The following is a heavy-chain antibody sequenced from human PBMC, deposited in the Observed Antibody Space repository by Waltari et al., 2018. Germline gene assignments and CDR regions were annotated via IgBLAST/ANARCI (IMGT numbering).Heavy chain of an antibody. V-gene: IGHV1-18*01. Sequence: QVQLVQSGAEVKKPGASVKVSCKASGYTFTSYGISWVRQAPGQGLEWMGWISAYNGNTNYAQKLQGRVTMTTDTSASTAYMELRSLRSDDTAVYYCARDLRGFWNVGYFDYWGQGTLVTVSS. CDR1: GYTFTSYG. J-gene: IGHJ4*02. CDR2: ISAYNGNT. D-gene: IGHD3-3*01. CDR3: ARDLRGFWNVGYFDY.